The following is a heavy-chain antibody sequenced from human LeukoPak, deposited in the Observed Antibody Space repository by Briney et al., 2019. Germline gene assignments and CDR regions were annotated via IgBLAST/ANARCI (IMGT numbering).Heavy chain of an antibody. V-gene: IGHV4-34*01. CDR1: GGSFSGYY. Sequence: SETLSLTCAVYGGSFSGYYWSWIRQPPGKGLEWIGEINHSGSTNYNPSLKSRVTISVDTSKNQFSLKLSSVTAADTAVYYCARGVGVWCSGGSCNWVDPWGQGTLVTVSS. CDR2: INHSGST. D-gene: IGHD2-15*01. J-gene: IGHJ5*02. CDR3: ARGVGVWCSGGSCNWVDP.